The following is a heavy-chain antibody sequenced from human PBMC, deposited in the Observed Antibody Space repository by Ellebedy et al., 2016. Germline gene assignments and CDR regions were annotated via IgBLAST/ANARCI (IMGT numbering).Heavy chain of an antibody. V-gene: IGHV3-21*01. CDR3: ARALPEYSSGWYIGPGAFDI. J-gene: IGHJ3*02. D-gene: IGHD6-19*01. CDR2: ISTSGDYL. CDR1: GFTFSYYG. Sequence: GESLKISXAASGFTFSYYGMNWVRQAPGKGLEWVSSISTSGDYLYYADSLKGRFTISRDNAKNSLYLQMNSLRAEDTAVYYCARALPEYSSGWYIGPGAFDIWGQGTIVTVSS.